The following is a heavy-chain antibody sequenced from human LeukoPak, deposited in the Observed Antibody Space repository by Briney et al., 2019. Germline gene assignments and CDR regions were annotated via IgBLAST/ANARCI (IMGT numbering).Heavy chain of an antibody. CDR1: GFTFDDYA. CDR2: IKQDGSEK. CDR3: AREGGLFYDSSGYYEYYFDY. Sequence: GGSLRLSCAASGFTFDDYAMHWVRQAPGKGLEWVANIKQDGSEKYYVDSVKGRFTISRDNAKNSLYLQMNSLRAEDTAVYYCAREGGLFYDSSGYYEYYFDYWGQGTLVTVSS. D-gene: IGHD3-22*01. J-gene: IGHJ4*02. V-gene: IGHV3-7*01.